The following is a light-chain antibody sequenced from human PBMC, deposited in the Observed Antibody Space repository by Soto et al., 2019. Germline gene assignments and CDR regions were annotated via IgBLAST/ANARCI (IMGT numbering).Light chain of an antibody. Sequence: DIPMTQSPSSLSASVGDGVTITCLASQNITFYLNWYQQKPGKAPKLLIYAASSFQSGVPSRFSGSGSGTDFTLTISSLQPEDFATYYCQQSYSALITFGQGTRLEI. CDR3: QQSYSALIT. CDR1: QNITFY. V-gene: IGKV1-39*01. J-gene: IGKJ5*01. CDR2: AAS.